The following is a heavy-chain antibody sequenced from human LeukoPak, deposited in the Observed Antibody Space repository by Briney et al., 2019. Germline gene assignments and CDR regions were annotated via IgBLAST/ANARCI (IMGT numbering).Heavy chain of an antibody. CDR1: GFTFSSYA. CDR3: VTNGRSYYYGSGSYPGVRAYYYYYMDV. CDR2: ISSNGGST. V-gene: IGHV3-64*01. J-gene: IGHJ6*03. D-gene: IGHD3-10*01. Sequence: GGSLRLSCAASGFTFSSYAMHWVRQAPGKGLEYVSAISSNGGSTYYANSVKGRFTISRDNSKNTLYLQMGSLGAEDMAVYYCVTNGRSYYYGSGSYPGVRAYYYYYMDVWGKGTTVTVSS.